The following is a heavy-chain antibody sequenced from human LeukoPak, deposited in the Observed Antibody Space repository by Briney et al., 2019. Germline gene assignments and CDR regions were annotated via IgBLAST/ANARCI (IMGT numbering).Heavy chain of an antibody. CDR3: AKEDYGDSTGGRFQH. J-gene: IGHJ1*01. Sequence: GGSLRLSCAASGFTFSSYAMSWVRQTPVKGLEWVSVISGSGGSTYYADSVKGRFTISRVNSKNTLYLQMNSLRAEDTAVYYCAKEDYGDSTGGRFQHWGQGTLVTVSS. CDR1: GFTFSSYA. D-gene: IGHD4-17*01. V-gene: IGHV3-23*01. CDR2: ISGSGGST.